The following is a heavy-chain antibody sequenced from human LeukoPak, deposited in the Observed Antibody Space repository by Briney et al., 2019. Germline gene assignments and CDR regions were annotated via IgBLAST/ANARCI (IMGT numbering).Heavy chain of an antibody. CDR3: ARRSRMRLLWFGNDGMDV. V-gene: IGHV1-46*01. D-gene: IGHD3-10*01. J-gene: IGHJ6*02. CDR1: GYTFTSYY. Sequence: ASVKVSCKASGYTFTSYYMHWVRQAPGQGLEWMGIINPSGGSTSYAQKFQGRVTMTRDTSTSTVYMELSSLRSEDTAVYYCARRSRMRLLWFGNDGMDVWGQGTTVTVSS. CDR2: INPSGGST.